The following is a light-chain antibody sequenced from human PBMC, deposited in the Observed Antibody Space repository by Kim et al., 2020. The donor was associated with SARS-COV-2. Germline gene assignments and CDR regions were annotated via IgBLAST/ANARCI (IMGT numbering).Light chain of an antibody. CDR1: SSDIGISDY. V-gene: IGLV2-14*03. Sequence: QSITTACTGTSSDIGISDYVSWSQQHPGKAPKLMIYDGSKRPAGVSDRFSGSKSGNTASLTISGLQAEDEADYYCASYTSTYTWVFGGGTKLTV. CDR3: ASYTSTYTWV. CDR2: DGS. J-gene: IGLJ3*02.